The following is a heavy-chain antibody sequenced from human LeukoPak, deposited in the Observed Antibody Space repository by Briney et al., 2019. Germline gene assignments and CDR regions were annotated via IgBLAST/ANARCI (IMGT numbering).Heavy chain of an antibody. D-gene: IGHD3-22*01. Sequence: ASVKVSCKASGYTFTGYYMHWVRQAPGQGLEWMGWINPNSGGTNYAQKFQGRVTMTRDTSISTAYMELSRLRSDDTAVYYCARERERLDYYDGSGVDYWGQGTLVTVSS. CDR2: INPNSGGT. V-gene: IGHV1-2*02. CDR1: GYTFTGYY. CDR3: ARERERLDYYDGSGVDY. J-gene: IGHJ4*02.